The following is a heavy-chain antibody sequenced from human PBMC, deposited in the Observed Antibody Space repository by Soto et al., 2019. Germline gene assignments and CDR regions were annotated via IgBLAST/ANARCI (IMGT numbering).Heavy chain of an antibody. V-gene: IGHV3-11*01. CDR3: ARDWGDFWSGYYTLYGMDV. CDR1: GFTFSDYY. Sequence: NPGGSLRLSCAASGFTFSDYYMSWIRQAPGKGLEWVSYISSSGSTIYYADSVKGRFTISRDNAKNSLYLQMNSLRAEDTAVYYCARDWGDFWSGYYTLYGMDVWGQGTTVTVSS. J-gene: IGHJ6*02. D-gene: IGHD3-3*01. CDR2: ISSSGSTI.